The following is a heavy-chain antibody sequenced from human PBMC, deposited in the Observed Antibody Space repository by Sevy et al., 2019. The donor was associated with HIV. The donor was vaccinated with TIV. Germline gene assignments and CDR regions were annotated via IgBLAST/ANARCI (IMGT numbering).Heavy chain of an antibody. J-gene: IGHJ3*02. V-gene: IGHV3-11*04. D-gene: IGHD3-22*01. Sequence: GGSLRLSCAASGFTFSDYYMSWIRQAPGKGLEWVSYISSSGSTIYYADSVKGRFTISRDNAKNSLYLQMTSLRAEDTAVYYCARDTGSSGYSDAFDIWGQGIMVTVSS. CDR1: GFTFSDYY. CDR2: ISSSGSTI. CDR3: ARDTGSSGYSDAFDI.